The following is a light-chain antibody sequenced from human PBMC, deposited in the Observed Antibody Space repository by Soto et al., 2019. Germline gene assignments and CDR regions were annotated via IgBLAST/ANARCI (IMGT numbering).Light chain of an antibody. CDR2: VAS. Sequence: DIQMTQSPSSLSASVGDGVTITCRASQSMSSYLNWYQQKPGKAPNLLIYVASSLQSGVPSRFSGSGSGTDFTLTISCLQPEDFATYSCHQSYTTPRTFGQGTRVEIK. CDR1: QSMSSY. CDR3: HQSYTTPRT. J-gene: IGKJ1*01. V-gene: IGKV1-39*01.